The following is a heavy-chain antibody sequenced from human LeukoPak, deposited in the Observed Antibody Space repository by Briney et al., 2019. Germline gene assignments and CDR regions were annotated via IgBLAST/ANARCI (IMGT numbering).Heavy chain of an antibody. CDR1: GDSVSSNSAA. D-gene: IGHD3-16*01. V-gene: IGHV6-1*01. CDR2: TYYRSKWYN. CDR3: ARESSIMITFGGVTSFDY. J-gene: IGHJ4*02. Sequence: SQTLSLTCAISGDSVSSNSAAWNWIRQSPSRGLEWLGRTYYRSKWYNDYAVSFKIRITINPDTSNNQFSLQLNSVTPEDTAVYYCARESSIMITFGGVTSFDYWGQGTLVTVSS.